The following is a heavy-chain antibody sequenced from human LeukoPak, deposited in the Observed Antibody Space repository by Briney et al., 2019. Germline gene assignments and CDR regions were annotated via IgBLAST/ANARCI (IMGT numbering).Heavy chain of an antibody. D-gene: IGHD5-24*01. Sequence: SETLSLTCTVSGGSISSYYWSWIRQPPGKGLEWIGYIYYSGSTNYNPSLKSRVTISVDTSKNQFSLKLSSVTAADTAVYYCASGPRSYGYNYVGYFDYWGQGTLVTVSS. CDR1: GGSISSYY. CDR2: IYYSGST. CDR3: ASGPRSYGYNYVGYFDY. V-gene: IGHV4-59*01. J-gene: IGHJ4*02.